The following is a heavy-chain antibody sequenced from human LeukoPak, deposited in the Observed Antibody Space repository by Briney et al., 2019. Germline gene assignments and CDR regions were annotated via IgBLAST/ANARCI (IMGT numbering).Heavy chain of an antibody. J-gene: IGHJ5*02. CDR3: ARVMRYGDYSRWFDP. CDR2: IYYSGST. D-gene: IGHD4-17*01. V-gene: IGHV4-59*01. CDR1: GGSISSYY. Sequence: PSETLSLTCTVSGGSISSYYWSWIRQPPGKGLEWIGYIYYSGSTYYNPSLKSRVTISVDTSKNQFSLKLSSVTAADTAVYYCARVMRYGDYSRWFDPWGQGTLVTVSS.